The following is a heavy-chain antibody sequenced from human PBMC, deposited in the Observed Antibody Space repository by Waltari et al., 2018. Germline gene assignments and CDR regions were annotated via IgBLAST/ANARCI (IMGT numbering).Heavy chain of an antibody. CDR1: GFTFSSYW. CDR2: IKQDGSEK. V-gene: IGHV3-7*01. CDR3: ARDHRNAFDI. J-gene: IGHJ3*02. Sequence: EVQLVESGGGLVQPGGSLRLSCAASGFTFSSYWMSWVRQAPGKGRGWGANIKQDGSEKYYVDSVKGRFTISRDNAKNSLYLQMNSLRAEDTAVYYCARDHRNAFDIWGQGTMVTVSS.